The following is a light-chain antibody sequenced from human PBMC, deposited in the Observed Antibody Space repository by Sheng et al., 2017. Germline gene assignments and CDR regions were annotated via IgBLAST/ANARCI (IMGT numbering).Light chain of an antibody. CDR1: SLRSYY. J-gene: IGLJ1*01. CDR2: GKN. Sequence: SSELTQDPAVSVALGQTVRITCQGDSLRSYYASWYQQKPGQAPLLVIYGKNNRPSGIPDRFSGSRSGNTASLTITGAQAEDEADYYCKSRVSSGNHPFVFGTGTKVTVL. V-gene: IGLV3-19*01. CDR3: KSRVSSGNHPFV.